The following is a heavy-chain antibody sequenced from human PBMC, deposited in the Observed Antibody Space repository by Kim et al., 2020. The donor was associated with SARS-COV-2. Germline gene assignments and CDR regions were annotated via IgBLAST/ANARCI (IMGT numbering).Heavy chain of an antibody. V-gene: IGHV3-74*01. D-gene: IGHD3-22*01. J-gene: IGHJ4*02. CDR1: GFTFSSYW. CDR2: INNDGSIT. CDR3: ARARPGYYDY. Sequence: GGSLRLSCAASGFTFSSYWMHWVRQAPGKGLVWVSRINNDGSITTYADSVKGRFTISRDNAKNTLYVQMNSLRAEDTAVYYCARARPGYYDYWGQGTLVTVSS.